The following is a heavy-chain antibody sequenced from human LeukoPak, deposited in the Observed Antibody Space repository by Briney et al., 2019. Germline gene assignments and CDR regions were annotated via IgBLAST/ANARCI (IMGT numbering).Heavy chain of an antibody. V-gene: IGHV1-69*13. D-gene: IGHD6-13*01. CDR1: GGTFSSYA. CDR3: ASTGVIAAAGTSDY. CDR2: IIPIFGTA. Sequence: SVKVSCKASGGTFSSYAISWVRQAPGQGLEWMGGIIPIFGTANYAQKFQGRVTITADESTSTAYMELSSLRSEDTAVYYCASTGVIAAAGTSDYWGQGTLVTVSS. J-gene: IGHJ4*02.